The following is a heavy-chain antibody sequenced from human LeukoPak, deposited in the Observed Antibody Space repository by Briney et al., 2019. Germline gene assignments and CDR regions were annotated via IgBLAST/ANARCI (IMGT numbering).Heavy chain of an antibody. CDR1: ELTLSSNY. J-gene: IGHJ4*02. V-gene: IGHV3-11*04. CDR3: ARDYYDSSGYYYFDY. Sequence: PGGSLRLSCAASELTLSSNYMSWIRQAPGKGLEWVSYISSIGSTIYYADSVKGRFTISRDNAKNSLYLQMNSLRAEDTAVYYCARDYYDSSGYYYFDYWGQGTLVTVS. D-gene: IGHD3-22*01. CDR2: ISSIGSTI.